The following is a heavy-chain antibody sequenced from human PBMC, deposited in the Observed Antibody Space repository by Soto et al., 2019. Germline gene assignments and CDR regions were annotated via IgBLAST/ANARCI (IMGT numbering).Heavy chain of an antibody. Sequence: GXSGKVSCKASVYTFISHDINWVRQATGQGLEWMGWINPSSGYTCYAQKFQGRVTMTRSSSISTAYMELSSLRSEDTAVYYCATFYSNSYYLHNWFDPWGQGTLVTGSS. J-gene: IGHJ5*02. V-gene: IGHV1-8*01. CDR1: VYTFISHD. CDR2: INPSSGYT. D-gene: IGHD6-13*01. CDR3: ATFYSNSYYLHNWFDP.